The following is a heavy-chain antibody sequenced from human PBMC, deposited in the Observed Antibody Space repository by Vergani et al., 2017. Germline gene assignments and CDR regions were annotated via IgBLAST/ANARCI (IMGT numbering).Heavy chain of an antibody. CDR3: AKDRAITATTVPDY. CDR2: IRYDGNNQ. J-gene: IGHJ4*02. D-gene: IGHD1-20*01. Sequence: QVQLVESGGGVVQPGGSLRLSCEASGFIFNNSGFHWVRQTPGKGLEWVAFIRYDGNNQEYFHSVKGRFAISRDNSKNTLYLQMNSLRVEDTAVYYCAKDRAITATTVPDYWGQGILVTVSS. V-gene: IGHV3-30*02. CDR1: GFIFNNSG.